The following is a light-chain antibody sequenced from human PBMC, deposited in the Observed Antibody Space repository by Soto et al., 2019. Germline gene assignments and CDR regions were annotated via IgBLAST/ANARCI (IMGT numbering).Light chain of an antibody. V-gene: IGKV1-5*03. Sequence: DIQMTQSPSTLSASVGDRVTITCRASQSISSWLAWYQQKPGKAPKLLIYKASSLESGVPSRFSGSGSGTEFTLTISSLQPEDFAIYYCQQSYSKPWTFGQGTKVDTK. CDR3: QQSYSKPWT. J-gene: IGKJ1*01. CDR2: KAS. CDR1: QSISSW.